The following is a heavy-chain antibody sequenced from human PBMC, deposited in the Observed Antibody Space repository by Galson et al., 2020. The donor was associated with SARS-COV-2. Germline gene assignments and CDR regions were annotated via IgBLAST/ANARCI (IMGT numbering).Heavy chain of an antibody. Sequence: SVTVSCKASGGTFSSYAISWVRQAPGQGLAWMGGIIPIFGTANYTQKFQGRVTITADESTSTAYMALSSLRSEDTAVYYCARAEGELTMCEGYPLLEYYYYCVMDVWGQGTRVTVSS. J-gene: IGHJ6*02. CDR2: IIPIFGTA. V-gene: IGHV1-69*13. CDR1: GGTFSSYA. D-gene: IGHD3-10*02. CDR3: ARAEGELTMCEGYPLLEYYYYCVMDV.